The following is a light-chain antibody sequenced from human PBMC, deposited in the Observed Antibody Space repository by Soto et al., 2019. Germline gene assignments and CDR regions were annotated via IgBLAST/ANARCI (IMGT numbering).Light chain of an antibody. CDR1: SGAVTSGHY. Sequence: QAVVTQEPSLTVSPGGTVTLTCGSSSGAVTSGHYPYWFQQKPGQAPRTLIYDTSNKHSWTPARFSGSLLGGKAALTLSGEQPEDESEYYCLLSYGGARVFGGGTQLTVL. CDR3: LLSYGGARV. V-gene: IGLV7-46*01. CDR2: DTS. J-gene: IGLJ3*02.